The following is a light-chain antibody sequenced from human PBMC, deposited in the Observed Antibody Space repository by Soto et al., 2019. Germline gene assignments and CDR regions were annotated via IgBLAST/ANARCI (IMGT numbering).Light chain of an antibody. CDR3: QQYGSIPWT. Sequence: ILLTQSPGTLSLSPGERATLSCMATESVVSSYLAWYQLKPGQAPRLLIYDASSRATGIPDRFSGSGSGTDFTLTISRLEPEDFAVYYCQQYGSIPWTFGQGTKVDIK. CDR2: DAS. CDR1: ESVVSSY. V-gene: IGKV3-20*01. J-gene: IGKJ1*01.